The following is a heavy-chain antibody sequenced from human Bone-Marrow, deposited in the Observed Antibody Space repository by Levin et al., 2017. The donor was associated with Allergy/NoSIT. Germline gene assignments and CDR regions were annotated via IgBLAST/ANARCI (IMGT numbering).Heavy chain of an antibody. V-gene: IGHV1-18*01. CDR2: ISAYNGNT. CDR1: GYTFTSYG. CDR3: ARVNIVVVVAARGRAFDI. Sequence: PGASVKVSCKASGYTFTSYGISWVRQAPGQGLEWMGWISAYNGNTNYAQKLQGRVTMTTDTSTSTAYMELRSLRSDDTAVYYCARVNIVVVVAARGRAFDIWGQGTMVTVSS. D-gene: IGHD2-15*01. J-gene: IGHJ3*02.